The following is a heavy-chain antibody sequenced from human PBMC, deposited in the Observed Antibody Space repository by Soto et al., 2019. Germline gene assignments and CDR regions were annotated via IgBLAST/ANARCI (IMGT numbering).Heavy chain of an antibody. CDR2: ISGSGGST. D-gene: IGHD3-16*01. CDR1: GFTFSSYA. Sequence: PSETLSLSCAASGFTFSSYAMSWVRQAPGKGLEWVSAISGSGGSTYYADSVKGRFTISRDNSKNTLYLQMNSLRAEDTAVYYCASPAVGETTGDDAFDIWGQGTMVTVSS. CDR3: ASPAVGETTGDDAFDI. J-gene: IGHJ3*02. V-gene: IGHV3-23*01.